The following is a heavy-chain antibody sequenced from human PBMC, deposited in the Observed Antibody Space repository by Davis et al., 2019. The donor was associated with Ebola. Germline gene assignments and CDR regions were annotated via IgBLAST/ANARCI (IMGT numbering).Heavy chain of an antibody. CDR1: GDSVRSGTYY. D-gene: IGHD3-3*01. CDR3: ARGVNYDSSTFY. V-gene: IGHV4-61*01. J-gene: IGHJ4*02. CDR2: VYYSGSA. Sequence: MPSETLSLTCTVSGDSVRSGTYYWSWIRQPPGKGLEWIGYVYYSGSAKYNPSLKSRVTISVDTSKNQFFLKLSSVTAADTAVYYCARGVNYDSSTFYWGQGTLVTVSS.